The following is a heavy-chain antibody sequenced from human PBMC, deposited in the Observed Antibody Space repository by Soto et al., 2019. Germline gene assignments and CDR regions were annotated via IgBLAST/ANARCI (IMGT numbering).Heavy chain of an antibody. J-gene: IGHJ4*02. CDR2: ISGSGGST. D-gene: IGHD6-19*01. Sequence: EVQLLESGGGLVQPGGSLRLSCAASGFTFSSYAMSWVRQAPGKGLEWVSAISGSGGSTYYADSVKGRFTISRDTSKNTLYLKMNSLRAEDTAVYYCAKDRFWAHEIYSSGLGYWGQGTLVTVSS. CDR3: AKDRFWAHEIYSSGLGY. V-gene: IGHV3-23*01. CDR1: GFTFSSYA.